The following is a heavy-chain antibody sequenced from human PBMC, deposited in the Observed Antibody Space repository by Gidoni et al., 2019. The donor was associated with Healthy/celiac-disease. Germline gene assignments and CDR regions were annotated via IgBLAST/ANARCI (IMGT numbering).Heavy chain of an antibody. D-gene: IGHD6-19*01. CDR3: ARDRGGAVAGDAFDI. Sequence: QVQLVQSGAEVKKPGSSVKVSCKASGGPFSSYAISWVRQAPGQGLEWMGRIIPILGIANYAQKFQGRVTITADKSTSTAYMELSSLRSEDTAVYYCARDRGGAVAGDAFDIWGQGTMVTVSS. J-gene: IGHJ3*02. CDR1: GGPFSSYA. CDR2: IIPILGIA. V-gene: IGHV1-69*04.